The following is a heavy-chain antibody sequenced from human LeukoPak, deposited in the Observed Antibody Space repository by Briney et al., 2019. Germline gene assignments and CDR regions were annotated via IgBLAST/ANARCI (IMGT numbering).Heavy chain of an antibody. Sequence: GGSLRLSCAASGFTFSSYAMSWVRQAPGKGLEWVSAISGSGGSTYYADSVKGRFTISRDNSKNTLYLQMNSLRAEDTAVYYCAKATSPLYYYYYMDVWGKGTTVTVSS. CDR3: AKATSPLYYYYYMDV. J-gene: IGHJ6*03. CDR2: ISGSGGST. CDR1: GFTFSSYA. V-gene: IGHV3-23*01.